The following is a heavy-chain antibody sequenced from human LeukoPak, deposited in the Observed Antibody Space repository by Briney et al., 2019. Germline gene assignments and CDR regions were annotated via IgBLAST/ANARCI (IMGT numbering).Heavy chain of an antibody. Sequence: SVKVSCKASGGTFSSYAISWVRQAPGQGLEWMGGIIPIFGTANYAQKFHGRVTITADESTSTAYMELSSLRSEDTAVYYCARGGRDGYKLEFDYWGQGTLVTVSS. CDR1: GGTFSSYA. V-gene: IGHV1-69*13. J-gene: IGHJ4*02. D-gene: IGHD5-24*01. CDR2: IIPIFGTA. CDR3: ARGGRDGYKLEFDY.